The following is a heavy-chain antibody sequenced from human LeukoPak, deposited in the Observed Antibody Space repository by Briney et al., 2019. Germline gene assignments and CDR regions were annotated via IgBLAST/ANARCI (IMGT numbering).Heavy chain of an antibody. J-gene: IGHJ6*03. CDR3: ARDIIVLSYYYMDV. CDR2: IYHSGST. V-gene: IGHV4-38-2*02. D-gene: IGHD2-8*01. CDR1: GYSISSGYY. Sequence: PSETLSLTCTVSGYSISSGYYWGWIRQPPGKGLEWIGSIYHSGSTYYNPSLKSRVTISVDTSKNQFSLKLSSVTAADTAVYYCARDIIVLSYYYMDVWGKGTTVTASS.